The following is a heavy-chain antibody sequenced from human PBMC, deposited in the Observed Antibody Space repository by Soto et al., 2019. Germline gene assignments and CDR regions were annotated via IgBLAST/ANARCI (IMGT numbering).Heavy chain of an antibody. J-gene: IGHJ5*02. D-gene: IGHD2-2*01. V-gene: IGHV1-69*02. CDR2: IIPILGIA. CDR1: GGTFSSYT. Sequence: SVKVSCKASGGTFSSYTISWVRQAPGQGLEWMGRIIPILGIANYAQKFQGRVTITADKSTSTAYMELSSLRSEDTAVYYCARVNHNRVVASSKYNWFDPWGQGPLVTVPS. CDR3: ARVNHNRVVASSKYNWFDP.